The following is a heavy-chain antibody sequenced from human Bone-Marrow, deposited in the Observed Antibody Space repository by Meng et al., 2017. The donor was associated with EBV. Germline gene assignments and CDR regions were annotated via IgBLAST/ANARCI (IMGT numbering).Heavy chain of an antibody. J-gene: IGHJ4*02. CDR3: ASESGRGFTPDY. CDR2: LIPMSDAP. D-gene: IGHD3-10*01. Sequence: QSVHVGAEVKKPGSSVKVSCKTSGGTFRSDAISWVRQAPGQGLEWMGGLIPMSDAPHYAQKFQGRVTITADESTSTHYMDLSGLRSEDTAVYYCASESGRGFTPDYWGQGTLVTVSS. V-gene: IGHV1-69*01. CDR1: GGTFRSDA.